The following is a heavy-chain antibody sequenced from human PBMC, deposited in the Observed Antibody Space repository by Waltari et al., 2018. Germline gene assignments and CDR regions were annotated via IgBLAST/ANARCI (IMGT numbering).Heavy chain of an antibody. D-gene: IGHD3-10*01. CDR3: ARATFGDLFLFDF. V-gene: IGHV4-31*03. CDR2: ISYSGST. Sequence: QVQLQESGPGLVKASQTLSLTCTVSGDSISSGDYCWNWNRQHPGKGLEWIGYISYSGSTYYNPSLNSRVTISVETSQNQFSLKLSSVTAADTAVYYCARATFGDLFLFDFWGPGTLVSVSS. CDR1: GDSISSGDYC. J-gene: IGHJ4*02.